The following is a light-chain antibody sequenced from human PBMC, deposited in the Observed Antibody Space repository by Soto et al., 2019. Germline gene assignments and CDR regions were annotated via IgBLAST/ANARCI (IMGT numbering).Light chain of an antibody. CDR3: GTWDSSLSAVV. V-gene: IGLV1-51*01. CDR2: DNS. Sequence: QSVLTQPPSVSAAPGQKVTVSCSGSSSNIGKNYVSWYQQLPGTAPKLLIYDNSKRPSGIPDRFSGSKPGTSATLDITGLQTGDEADYYCGTWDSSLSAVVFGGGTKVTVL. J-gene: IGLJ2*01. CDR1: SSNIGKNY.